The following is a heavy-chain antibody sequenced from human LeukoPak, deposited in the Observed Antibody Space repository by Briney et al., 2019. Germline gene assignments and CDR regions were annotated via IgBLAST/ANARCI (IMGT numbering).Heavy chain of an antibody. D-gene: IGHD3-22*01. CDR2: ISSSSSYI. CDR3: AMAIYDSSGYTAKDDY. V-gene: IGHV3-21*01. Sequence: PGGSLRLSCAASGFTFSSYSMNWVRQAPGKGLEWVSSISSSSSYIYYADSVKGRFTISRDNAKNSLYLQMNSLRAEDTAVYYCAMAIYDSSGYTAKDDYWGQGTLVTVSS. J-gene: IGHJ4*02. CDR1: GFTFSSYS.